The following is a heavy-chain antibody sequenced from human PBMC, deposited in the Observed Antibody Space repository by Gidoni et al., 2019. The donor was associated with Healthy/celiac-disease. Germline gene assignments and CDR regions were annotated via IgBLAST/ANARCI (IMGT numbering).Heavy chain of an antibody. CDR2: IYYSGST. Sequence: QLQLQESGPALVTPSQTLSPTCTVSGGSISGGGYYWSWSRQHPGKGLEWIGYIYYSGSTYYNPSLKSRVTISVDTSKNQFSLKLSSVTAADTAVYYCARVIAAAGKPLDYWGQGTLVTVSS. V-gene: IGHV4-31*03. J-gene: IGHJ4*02. CDR1: GGSISGGGYY. CDR3: ARVIAAAGKPLDY. D-gene: IGHD6-13*01.